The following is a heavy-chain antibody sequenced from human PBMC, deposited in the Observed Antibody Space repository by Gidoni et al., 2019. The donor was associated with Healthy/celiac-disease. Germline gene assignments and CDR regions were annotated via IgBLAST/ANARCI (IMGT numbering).Heavy chain of an antibody. D-gene: IGHD1-7*01. CDR3: ERDRLELRWYYGMDV. V-gene: IGHV4-39*07. J-gene: IGHJ6*02. Sequence: QLQLQESGPGLVKPSETLSLTCTVSGGSISSSSHYWGWSRQPPGKGLEWIGSIYYSGSTYYNPSLKSRVTISVDTSKNQFSLKLSSVTAADTDVYYCERDRLELRWYYGMDVWGQGTTVTVSS. CDR2: IYYSGST. CDR1: GGSISSSSHY.